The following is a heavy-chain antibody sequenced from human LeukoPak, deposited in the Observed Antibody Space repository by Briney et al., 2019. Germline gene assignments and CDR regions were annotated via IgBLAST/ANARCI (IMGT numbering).Heavy chain of an antibody. V-gene: IGHV3-21*01. Sequence: GGSLRLSCAASGFTFSSYSMNWVRQAPGKGLEWVSSISSSSSYIYYADSVKGRFTISRDNAKNSLYLRMNSLRAEDTAAYYCARVYYDILTGYYSPFQHWGQGTLVTVSS. CDR3: ARVYYDILTGYYSPFQH. J-gene: IGHJ1*01. CDR1: GFTFSSYS. D-gene: IGHD3-9*01. CDR2: ISSSSSYI.